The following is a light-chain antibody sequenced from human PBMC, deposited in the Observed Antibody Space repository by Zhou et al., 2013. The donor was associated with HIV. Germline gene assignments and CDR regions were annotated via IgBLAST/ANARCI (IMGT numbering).Light chain of an antibody. J-gene: IGKJ2*04. CDR2: AAS. V-gene: IGKV1-9*01. CDR1: HDIESY. CDR3: QQLSSYPRSS. Sequence: GKRVTITCRASHDIESYLAWYQQRPGKAPKLLIYAASTLQSGVPSRFSGSGSGTEFTLTISSLQPEDVATYYCQQLSSYPRSSFGQGTKLEVK.